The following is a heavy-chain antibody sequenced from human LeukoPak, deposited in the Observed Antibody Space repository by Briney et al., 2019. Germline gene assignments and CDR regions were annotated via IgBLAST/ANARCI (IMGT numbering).Heavy chain of an antibody. D-gene: IGHD2-15*01. V-gene: IGHV4-39*01. J-gene: IGHJ2*01. CDR3: ARQRGYCSGASCYSDCYFLL. CDR2: FYYGGST. Sequence: SETLSLTCTVAGGSISSIGYYWGWIRQPPGKGLEWIGSFYYGGSTYYNPPLKSRVTISVDTSNNQFSLKLSSVTATDTAEYYCARQRGYCSGASCYSDCYFLLWGRSDLVTVSS. CDR1: GGSISSIGYY.